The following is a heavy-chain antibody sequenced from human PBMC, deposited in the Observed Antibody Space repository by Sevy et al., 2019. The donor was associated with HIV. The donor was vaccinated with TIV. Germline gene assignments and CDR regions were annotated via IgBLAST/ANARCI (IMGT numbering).Heavy chain of an antibody. J-gene: IGHJ4*02. Sequence: GGSLRLSCAASGFTFRTYGMHWVRQAPGKGLEWVAIISYDGSNENYADSVKGRFTSSRDNSKNTLYLQMSSLRAEDTAVYYCAKRKGNYYDSSGEYYFDYWGQGTLVTVSS. D-gene: IGHD3-22*01. V-gene: IGHV3-30*18. CDR1: GFTFRTYG. CDR2: ISYDGSNE. CDR3: AKRKGNYYDSSGEYYFDY.